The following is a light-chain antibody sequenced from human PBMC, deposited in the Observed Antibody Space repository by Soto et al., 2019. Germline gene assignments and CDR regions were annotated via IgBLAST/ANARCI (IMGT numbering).Light chain of an antibody. CDR3: AAWDDSMNGPV. V-gene: IGLV1-44*01. CDR1: GSKIGSNT. CDR2: SNN. Sequence: QSVLTQPHSASGTPWHRVTLSCSGSGSKIGSNTVNWYQQLPGPATKLIIYSNNQRPSGVPDRCSGAKSGTSASLAISGLQAEDEADYYCAAWDDSMNGPVFGGGTKLSV. J-gene: IGLJ2*01.